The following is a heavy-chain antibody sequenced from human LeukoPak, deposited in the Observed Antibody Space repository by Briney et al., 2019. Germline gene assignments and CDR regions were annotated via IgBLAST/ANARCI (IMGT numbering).Heavy chain of an antibody. CDR1: GFTFRRYW. D-gene: IGHD1-26*01. CDR2: IKQDGSEK. V-gene: IGHV3-7*01. CDR3: AREGVGRIGDGFDI. J-gene: IGHJ3*02. Sequence: GGSLRLSCAASGFTFRRYWMSWVRQAPGKGLEWVANIKQDGSEKYYVDSVKGRFTISRGNAKNSLSLQMNSLRAEDTAVYYCAREGVGRIGDGFDIWGQGTMVTVSS.